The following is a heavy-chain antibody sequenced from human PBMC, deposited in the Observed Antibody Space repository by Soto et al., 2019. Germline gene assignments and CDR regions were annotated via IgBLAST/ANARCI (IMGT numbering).Heavy chain of an antibody. Sequence: QVQLVQSGAEVKKPGSSVKVSCKASGGTFSSYAISWVRQAPGQGLEWMGGIIPIFGTANYAQKFQGRVTITADESTSTDYMELSSLRSEDTAVYYCARFVVVPATSGGRDYYYGMDVWGQGTTVTVSS. CDR1: GGTFSSYA. V-gene: IGHV1-69*01. J-gene: IGHJ6*02. CDR3: ARFVVVPATSGGRDYYYGMDV. CDR2: IIPIFGTA. D-gene: IGHD2-2*01.